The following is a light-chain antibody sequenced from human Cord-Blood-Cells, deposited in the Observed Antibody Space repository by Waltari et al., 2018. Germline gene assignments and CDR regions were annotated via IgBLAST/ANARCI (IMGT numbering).Light chain of an antibody. V-gene: IGKV1-39*01. CDR2: AAS. Sequence: MQLSRCCSSLSACVADSVIITCRASQSISSYLNWYQQKPGKAPKLLIYAASSLQSGVPSRFSGSGSGTDFTLTISSLQPEDFATYYCQQSYSTLTFGGGTKVEIK. J-gene: IGKJ4*01. CDR1: QSISSY. CDR3: QQSYSTLT.